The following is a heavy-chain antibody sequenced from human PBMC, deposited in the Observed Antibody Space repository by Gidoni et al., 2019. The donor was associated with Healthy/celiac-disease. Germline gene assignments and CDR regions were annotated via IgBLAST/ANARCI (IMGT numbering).Heavy chain of an antibody. CDR2: ISYDGSNK. CDR3: ARGVCGGDCYNRPDYYYYGMDV. V-gene: IGHV3-30-3*01. Sequence: QVPLVASGGGVVQPGRSLRLSCSASVFTFRRYAINWARQAPGKGLEWVAVISYDGSNKYYADSVKGRFTISRDNSKNTLYLQMNSLRAEDTAVYYCARGVCGGDCYNRPDYYYYGMDVWGQGTTVTVSS. CDR1: VFTFRRYA. J-gene: IGHJ6*02. D-gene: IGHD2-21*02.